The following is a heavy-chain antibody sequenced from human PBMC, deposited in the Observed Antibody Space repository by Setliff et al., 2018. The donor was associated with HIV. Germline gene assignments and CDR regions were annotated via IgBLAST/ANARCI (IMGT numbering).Heavy chain of an antibody. V-gene: IGHV4-31*03. CDR3: ARGGGSRAATSSYYYMDV. CDR1: GGSISIGGYY. CDR2: IYHNGST. J-gene: IGHJ6*03. D-gene: IGHD2-15*01. Sequence: LSLTCTVSGGSISIGGYYWGWIRQHPGKGLEWIGYIYHNGSTYYNPSLKSRVIISVDTSKNQFSLKLSSVTAADTAVYYCARGGGSRAATSSYYYMDVWGKGTTGTVSS.